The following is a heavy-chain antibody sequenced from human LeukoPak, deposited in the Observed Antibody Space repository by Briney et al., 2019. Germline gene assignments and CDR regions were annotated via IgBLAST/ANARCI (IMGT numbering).Heavy chain of an antibody. CDR3: ARQIRRYFDWLQHPSYYFDY. D-gene: IGHD3-9*01. CDR1: GGSISSGSYY. V-gene: IGHV4-39*01. J-gene: IGHJ4*02. Sequence: PSETLSLTCTVSGGSISSGSYYWSWIRQPPGKGLEWIGEINHSGSTNYNPSLKSRVTISVDTSKNQFSLKLSSVTAADTAVYYCARQIRRYFDWLQHPSYYFDYWGQGTLVTVSS. CDR2: INHSGST.